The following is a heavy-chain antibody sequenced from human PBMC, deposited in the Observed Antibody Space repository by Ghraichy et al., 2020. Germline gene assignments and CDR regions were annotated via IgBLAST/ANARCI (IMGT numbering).Heavy chain of an antibody. CDR2: IKQDGSEK. V-gene: IGHV3-7*01. CDR1: GFTFSSYW. D-gene: IGHD1-26*01. CDR3: ASVYSGSSEYFDY. J-gene: IGHJ4*02. Sequence: GGSLRLSCAASGFTFSSYWMSWVRQAPGKGLEWVANIKQDGSEKYYVDSVKGRFTISRDNAKNSLYLQMNSLRAEDTAVYYCASVYSGSSEYFDYWGQGTLVTVSS.